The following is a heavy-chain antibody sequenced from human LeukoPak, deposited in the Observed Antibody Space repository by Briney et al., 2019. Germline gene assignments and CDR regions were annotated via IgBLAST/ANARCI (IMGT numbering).Heavy chain of an antibody. Sequence: PSETPSLNFSNSGVSINDHYRAWVRPPPGGGMELIGHIHISGTTDYNPSLRSRVTISLDMSKNRFSLRLTSMTAADTAVYYCARVGDSHDSSGYGGNYWGQGILVTVSS. CDR1: GVSINDHY. V-gene: IGHV4-4*07. CDR2: IHISGTT. J-gene: IGHJ4*02. D-gene: IGHD3-22*01. CDR3: ARVGDSHDSSGYGGNY.